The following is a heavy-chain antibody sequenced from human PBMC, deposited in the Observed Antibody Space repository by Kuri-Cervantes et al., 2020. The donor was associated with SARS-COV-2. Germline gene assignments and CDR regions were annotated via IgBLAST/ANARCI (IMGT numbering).Heavy chain of an antibody. Sequence: SETLSLICTVSGGSISSYYWSWIRQPPGKGLEWIGYIYYSGSTNYNPSLKSRVTISVDTSKNQFSLKLSSVTAADTAVYYCARGGYDFWSDPQDQQYYMDVWGKGTTVTVSS. V-gene: IGHV4-59*12. D-gene: IGHD3-3*01. CDR3: ARGGYDFWSDPQDQQYYMDV. CDR2: IYYSGST. CDR1: GGSISSYY. J-gene: IGHJ6*03.